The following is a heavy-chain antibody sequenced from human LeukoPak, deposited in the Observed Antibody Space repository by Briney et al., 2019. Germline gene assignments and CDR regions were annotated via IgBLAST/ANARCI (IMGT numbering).Heavy chain of an antibody. Sequence: PSQTLSLTCTVSGGSISSGGYYWSRIRQHPGEGLEWIMYIYYSGSTYYNPYLKSRVTISVATSKNQFSLKLSSVTAADTAVDYCARDGRIGHYYYYMDVWGKGTTVTVSS. D-gene: IGHD3-10*01. V-gene: IGHV4-31*03. CDR3: ARDGRIGHYYYYMDV. CDR2: IYYSGST. J-gene: IGHJ6*03. CDR1: GGSISSGGYY.